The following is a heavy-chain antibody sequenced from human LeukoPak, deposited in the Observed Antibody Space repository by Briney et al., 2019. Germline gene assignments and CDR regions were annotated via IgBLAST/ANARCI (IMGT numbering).Heavy chain of an antibody. Sequence: PSQTLSLTCTVSGGSISSGDDYWSWIRQPPGKGLEWIGYIYHSGSTYYNPSLKSRVTISVDTSKNQFSLKLSSVTAADTAVYYCARLGPTTGIAAAGAVRGIDYWGQGTLVTVSS. CDR2: IYHSGST. D-gene: IGHD6-13*01. J-gene: IGHJ4*02. CDR1: GGSISSGDDY. V-gene: IGHV4-30-4*08. CDR3: ARLGPTTGIAAAGAVRGIDY.